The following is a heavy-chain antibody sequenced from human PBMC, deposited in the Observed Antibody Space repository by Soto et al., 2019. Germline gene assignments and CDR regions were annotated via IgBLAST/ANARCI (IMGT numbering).Heavy chain of an antibody. V-gene: IGHV3-11*01. CDR1: GFTFSDYY. CDR3: ARDTSWGTPTVPVAYYGMGV. CDR2: ISSSGSPI. D-gene: IGHD4-17*01. Sequence: ESGGGLVKPGGSLRLSCVASGFTFSDYYMSWIRQAPGKGLEWVSYISSSGSPIYYADSVKGRFTISRDNAKNSLYLQMNSLRAEDTAVYYCARDTSWGTPTVPVAYYGMGVWGQGTTVTVSS. J-gene: IGHJ6*02.